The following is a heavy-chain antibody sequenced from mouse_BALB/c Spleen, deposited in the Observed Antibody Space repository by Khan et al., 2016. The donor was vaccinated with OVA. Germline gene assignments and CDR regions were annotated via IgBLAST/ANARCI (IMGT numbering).Heavy chain of an antibody. CDR1: GFSLTTYG. J-gene: IGHJ3*01. CDR3: ARNYEYDEELAY. V-gene: IGHV2-2*02. Sequence: QVQLKESGPGLVQPSQSLSITCTVSGFSLTTYGVHWVRQSPGKGLEWLGVIWSGGSTDYNAAFISRLSISKDNSKSQVFFKMNSLQTNDTAIYYCARNYEYDEELAYWGQGTLVTVSA. CDR2: IWSGGST. D-gene: IGHD2-4*01.